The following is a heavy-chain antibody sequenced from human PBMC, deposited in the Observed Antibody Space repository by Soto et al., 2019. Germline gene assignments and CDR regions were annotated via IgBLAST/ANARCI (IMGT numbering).Heavy chain of an antibody. D-gene: IGHD4-17*01. Sequence: EVQLLESGGGLVQPGGSLRLSCAASGFTFSSYAMNWVRQAPGKGLEWVSVISGSGGSTYYADAVKGRFTISRDNSKNTLYLQMNSLRAEDTAVYYCAKRTVGWYFDLWGRGTLVTLSS. CDR1: GFTFSSYA. V-gene: IGHV3-23*01. CDR3: AKRTVGWYFDL. CDR2: ISGSGGST. J-gene: IGHJ2*01.